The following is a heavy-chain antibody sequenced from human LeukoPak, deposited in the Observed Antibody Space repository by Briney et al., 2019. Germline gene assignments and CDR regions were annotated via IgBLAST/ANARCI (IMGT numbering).Heavy chain of an antibody. CDR2: ISSSGSTI. CDR1: GFTFSSYE. Sequence: GGSLRLSCAASGFTFSSYEMNWVRQAPGKGLEWVSYISSSGSTIYYADSVKGRFTISRDNAKNSLYLQMNSLRAEDTAVYYCARDMTLVLDDYGDYSTAYGMDVRGKGTTVTVSS. CDR3: ARDMTLVLDDYGDYSTAYGMDV. V-gene: IGHV3-48*03. D-gene: IGHD4-17*01. J-gene: IGHJ6*04.